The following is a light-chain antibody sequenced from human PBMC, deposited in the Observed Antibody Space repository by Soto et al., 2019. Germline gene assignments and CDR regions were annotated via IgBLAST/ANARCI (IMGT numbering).Light chain of an antibody. Sequence: EIVLTQSPGTLSLSPGETATLSCRASQSLNSDYLAWYQQIPGQAPRVLIYGASTRAAGIPDRFSGSGSETDFTLAITRLEPEDFAVYYCQQFGNSRYTFGQGTKLEIK. CDR2: GAS. V-gene: IGKV3-20*01. CDR3: QQFGNSRYT. CDR1: QSLNSDY. J-gene: IGKJ2*01.